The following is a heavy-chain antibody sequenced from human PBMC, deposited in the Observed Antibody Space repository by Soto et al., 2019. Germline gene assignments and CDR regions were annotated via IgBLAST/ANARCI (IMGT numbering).Heavy chain of an antibody. CDR1: GGSVSSGSYY. CDR3: ARDKGVVKVRGVILGWFDP. Sequence: QVQLQESGPGLVKPSETLSLTCTVSGGSVSSGSYYWSWIRQPPGKGLEWIGYLYYSGSTNYNPPRQSRVTISVDTSKNQFSLKLSSVTAADTAVYYCARDKGVVKVRGVILGWFDPWGQGTLVTVSS. D-gene: IGHD3-10*01. J-gene: IGHJ5*02. V-gene: IGHV4-61*01. CDR2: LYYSGST.